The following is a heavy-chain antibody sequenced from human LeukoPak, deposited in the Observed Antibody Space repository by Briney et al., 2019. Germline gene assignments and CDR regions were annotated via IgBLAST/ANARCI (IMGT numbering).Heavy chain of an antibody. D-gene: IGHD6-6*01. J-gene: IGHJ4*02. CDR1: GGTFSRYA. Sequence: SVKVSCKASGGTFSRYAISWVRQAPGQELEWMGGIIPICGTANYAQKFQGRVTITADESTSTAYMELSRLRSDDTAVYYCARWDSSSRPLGSFDYWGQGTRVTVSS. CDR2: IIPICGTA. V-gene: IGHV1-69*13. CDR3: ARWDSSSRPLGSFDY.